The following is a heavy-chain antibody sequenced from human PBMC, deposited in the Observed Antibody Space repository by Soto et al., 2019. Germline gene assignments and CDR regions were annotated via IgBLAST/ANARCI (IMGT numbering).Heavy chain of an antibody. D-gene: IGHD2-2*02. CDR2: IIPIFGTA. CDR1: GGTFSSYA. V-gene: IGHV1-69*13. CDR3: ARGALFVVVPAAIRGGTWHYYYCMDV. J-gene: IGHJ6*02. Sequence: SVKVSCKASGGTFSSYAISWVRQAPGQGLEWMGGIIPIFGTANYAQKFQGRVTITADESTSTAYMELSSLRSEDTAVYYCARGALFVVVPAAIRGGTWHYYYCMDVWGQGTTVTVSS.